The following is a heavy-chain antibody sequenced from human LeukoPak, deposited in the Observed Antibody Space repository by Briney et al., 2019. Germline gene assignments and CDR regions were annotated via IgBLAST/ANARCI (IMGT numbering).Heavy chain of an antibody. CDR2: IYSGGST. CDR3: ARGGDYPFDY. CDR1: GFTVSSNN. V-gene: IGHV3-66*01. Sequence: GGSLRLSCAGSGFTVSSNNMTWVRQAPGKGLEWVSVIYSGGSTYYADSVKGRFTISRDNAKNTLYLQMNSLRAEDTAVYYCARGGDYPFDYWGQGTLVTVSS. D-gene: IGHD4-17*01. J-gene: IGHJ4*02.